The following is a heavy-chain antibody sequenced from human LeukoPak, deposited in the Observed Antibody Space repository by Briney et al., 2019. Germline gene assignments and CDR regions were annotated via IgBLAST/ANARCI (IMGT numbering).Heavy chain of an antibody. CDR1: GFTFSTYA. CDR2: ISYDGSNK. V-gene: IGHV3-30*18. CDR3: AKHSGSGSYYGMDV. Sequence: GGSLRLSCAASGFTFSTYAMHWVRQAPGKGLEWVAVISYDGSNKYYADSVKGRFTISRDNSKDTLYLQMNSLRAEDTAVYYCAKHSGSGSYYGMDVWGQGTTVTVSS. J-gene: IGHJ6*02. D-gene: IGHD3-10*01.